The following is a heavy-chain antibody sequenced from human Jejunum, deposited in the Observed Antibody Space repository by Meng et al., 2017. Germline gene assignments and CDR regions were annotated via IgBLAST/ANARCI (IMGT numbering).Heavy chain of an antibody. Sequence: GESLKISCAASGFTSSDHWIHWVRQTPGKGLVSVSRVNSEGTTATYADSVKGRFTISRDNARNTVWLQMNSLRRDDTGVYYCVREARGSGYYFDLWGRGTLVTVSS. CDR3: VREARGSGYYFDL. D-gene: IGHD6-19*01. CDR1: GFTSSDHW. CDR2: VNSEGTTA. J-gene: IGHJ2*01. V-gene: IGHV3-74*01.